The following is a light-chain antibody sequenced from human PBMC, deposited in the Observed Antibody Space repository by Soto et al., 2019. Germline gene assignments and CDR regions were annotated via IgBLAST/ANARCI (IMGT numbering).Light chain of an antibody. V-gene: IGKV3-20*01. CDR2: GES. CDR1: QSVGSSY. Sequence: EIVLTQSPGTLSLSTGERATLSCGASQSVGSSYLAWYQQKPGQAPRLLIYGESSRATGIPDRFSGSGSGTDFTLTISRLEPEDCAVYYCQQYGSSPQTFGQGTKVDIK. J-gene: IGKJ1*01. CDR3: QQYGSSPQT.